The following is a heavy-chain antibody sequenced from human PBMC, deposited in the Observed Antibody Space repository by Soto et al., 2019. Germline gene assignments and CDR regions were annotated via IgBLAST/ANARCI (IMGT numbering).Heavy chain of an antibody. CDR3: ARDTSDYYDSSGSLDY. CDR2: IWYDGSNK. Sequence: PVGSLRLSCAASGFTFSSYGMHWVRQAPGKGLEWVAVIWYDGSNKYYADSVKDRFTISRDNSKNTLYLQMNSLRAEDTAVYYCARDTSDYYDSSGSLDYWGQGTLVTVSS. J-gene: IGHJ4*02. D-gene: IGHD3-22*01. V-gene: IGHV3-33*01. CDR1: GFTFSSYG.